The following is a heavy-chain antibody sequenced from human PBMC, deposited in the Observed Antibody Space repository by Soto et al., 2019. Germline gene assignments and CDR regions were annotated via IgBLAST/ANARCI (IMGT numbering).Heavy chain of an antibody. CDR1: GGSITSSY. V-gene: IGHV4-59*01. J-gene: IGHJ6*02. CDR3: ARGEDALFYYCLVV. CDR2: IYDTGISGYTPST. Sequence: SSETLSLTCTVSGGSITSSYWSWIRRPPGKGLEWIAYIYDTGISGYTPSTSYNPSLKSRVTMSVDTSKSQFSLKLSSVTAADTAVYYCARGEDALFYYCLVVSGPGISVTGFS.